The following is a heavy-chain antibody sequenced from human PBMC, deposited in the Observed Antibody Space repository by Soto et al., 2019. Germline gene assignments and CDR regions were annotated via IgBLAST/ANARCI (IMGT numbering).Heavy chain of an antibody. V-gene: IGHV3-7*03. CDR3: ARATYSNAWYRFDL. CDR2: IKHGGSVQ. CDR1: GFTFSGYW. Sequence: PXGSLRLSCEASGFTFSGYWMSWVRQAPGKGLGWVADIKHGGSVQYYVDSVKGRFTISRDNAKKLLYLQMNGLRAEDTALYYCARATYSNAWYRFDLWGQGTLVTVSS. D-gene: IGHD4-4*01. J-gene: IGHJ4*02.